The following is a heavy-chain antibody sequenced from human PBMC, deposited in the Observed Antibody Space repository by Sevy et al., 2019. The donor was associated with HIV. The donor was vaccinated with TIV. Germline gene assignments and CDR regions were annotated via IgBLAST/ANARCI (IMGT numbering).Heavy chain of an antibody. Sequence: GGSLRLSCAASGFAFSDYYMGWIRQAPGKGLEWVSHIGSRGSDTYYADSVKGRFTISRDNAKNSLYLQMNSLRAEDTAVYYCARARGSYAFDIWGQGTMVTVSS. V-gene: IGHV3-11*01. D-gene: IGHD3-10*01. CDR2: IGSRGSDT. CDR1: GFAFSDYY. J-gene: IGHJ3*02. CDR3: ARARGSYAFDI.